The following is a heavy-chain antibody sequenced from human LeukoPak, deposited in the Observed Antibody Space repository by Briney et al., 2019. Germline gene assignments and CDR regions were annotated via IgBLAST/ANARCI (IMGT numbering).Heavy chain of an antibody. D-gene: IGHD3-10*01. CDR2: INSDGSST. CDR1: GFTFSSFP. CDR3: ARGDGLVRGVMNAFDI. V-gene: IGHV3-74*01. J-gene: IGHJ3*02. Sequence: GGALRLSCAASGFTFSSFPIHWVRQAPGKGLGWGSRINSDGSSTTYADSVNGRFTISRDNAKNTLYLQMNSLRAEDTAVYYCARGDGLVRGVMNAFDIWGQGTMVTVSS.